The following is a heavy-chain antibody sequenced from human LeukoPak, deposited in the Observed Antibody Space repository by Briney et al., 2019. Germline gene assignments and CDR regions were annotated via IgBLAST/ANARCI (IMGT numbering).Heavy chain of an antibody. Sequence: ASVRVSCTASGYTFTSYYMHWVRQAPGQGLEWMGIINPSGGSTNYAQKFQGRVTMTRDTSTSTVYMELSRLRSEDTAVYYCERNLRLQFSRTQSYYYYGMDVWGQGTTVTVSS. V-gene: IGHV1-46*01. D-gene: IGHD3-16*01. CDR1: GYTFTSYY. J-gene: IGHJ6*02. CDR3: ERNLRLQFSRTQSYYYYGMDV. CDR2: INPSGGST.